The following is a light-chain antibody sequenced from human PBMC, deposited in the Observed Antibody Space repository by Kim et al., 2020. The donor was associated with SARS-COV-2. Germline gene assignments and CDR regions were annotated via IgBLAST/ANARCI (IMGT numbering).Light chain of an antibody. CDR2: TAS. J-gene: IGKJ2*01. V-gene: IGKV1-39*01. Sequence: ASVGDRVTITCRARQTISKFVNWYQQTPGKAPKVLISTASTLQSGVPSRFSGGRSGTDFTLTINGLQPEDFATYYCQQSFSTPYTFGQGTKLEI. CDR3: QQSFSTPYT. CDR1: QTISKF.